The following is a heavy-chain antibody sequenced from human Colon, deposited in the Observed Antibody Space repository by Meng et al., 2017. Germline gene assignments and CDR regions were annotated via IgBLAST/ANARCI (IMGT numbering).Heavy chain of an antibody. Sequence: GESLKISCAASGFMFSGYWMHWVRQAPGQGLVWVSRINIDGTATHYVDSVKGRFTISRDNAKNTVYLQMDSLRVEDTAVYYCARAPWREGDRYYYYGMDVWGQGTTVTVSS. J-gene: IGHJ6*02. CDR3: ARAPWREGDRYYYYGMDV. D-gene: IGHD3-16*01. V-gene: IGHV3-74*01. CDR1: GFMFSGYW. CDR2: INIDGTAT.